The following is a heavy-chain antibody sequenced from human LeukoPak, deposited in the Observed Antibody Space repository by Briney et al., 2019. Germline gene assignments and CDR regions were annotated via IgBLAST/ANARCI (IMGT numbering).Heavy chain of an antibody. J-gene: IGHJ3*02. CDR3: ARVYSNAFDI. CDR2: IYLGDSDS. D-gene: IGHD6-13*01. V-gene: IGHV5-51*01. Sequence: GDSLKISCKGSAYSFTTYWIAWVRQMPGKGLEWMGIIYLGDSDSRYSPSSQGQVTSSADKSITTAYLQWSSLKASDTAMYYGARVYSNAFDIWGQGTMVTVSS. CDR1: AYSFTTYW.